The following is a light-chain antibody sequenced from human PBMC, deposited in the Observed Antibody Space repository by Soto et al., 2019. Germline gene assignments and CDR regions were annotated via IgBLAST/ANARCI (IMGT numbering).Light chain of an antibody. Sequence: DIQMTQSPSSLSASVGDRVTITCRASQSISNSLNWYQQKPGNAPKVLIYAASNLQSGVPSKFSGSGPGTDFTLTINGLQPEDFAIYYCQQSSTTPYTFGQGTKVDIK. V-gene: IGKV1-39*01. J-gene: IGKJ2*01. CDR2: AAS. CDR1: QSISNS. CDR3: QQSSTTPYT.